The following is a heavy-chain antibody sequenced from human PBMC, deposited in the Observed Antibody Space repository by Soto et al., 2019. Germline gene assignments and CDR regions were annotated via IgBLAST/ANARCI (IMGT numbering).Heavy chain of an antibody. CDR3: AHKGPEDWPLDY. V-gene: IGHV2-5*02. D-gene: IGHD3-9*01. J-gene: IGHJ4*02. Sequence: QITLKESGPTLVKPTQTLTLTCTFSGVSLSTSGLGVGWLRQPPGKALELLAFISWDYNKHSSPSLRSRLTTTKDTSKTRVVLTMTNMDPMDTGTYYCAHKGPEDWPLDYWGQGTLVTVSS. CDR1: GVSLSTSGLG. CDR2: ISWDYNK.